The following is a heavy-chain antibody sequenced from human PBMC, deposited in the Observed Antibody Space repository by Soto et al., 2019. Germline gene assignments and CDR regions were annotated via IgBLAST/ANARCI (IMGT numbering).Heavy chain of an antibody. J-gene: IGHJ4*02. V-gene: IGHV4-34*01. CDR2: INHSGST. D-gene: IGHD2-8*02. CDR3: ARDKITGLLDY. Sequence: QVQLQQWGAGLLKPSETLSLTCAVYGGSFSGYYWSWIRQPPGTGLEWIWEINHSGSTNYNPSLKRRVTISVDTSKTQFSLELTSVTAAGTAVYYCARDKITGLLDYWGQGTLVSVSS. CDR1: GGSFSGYY.